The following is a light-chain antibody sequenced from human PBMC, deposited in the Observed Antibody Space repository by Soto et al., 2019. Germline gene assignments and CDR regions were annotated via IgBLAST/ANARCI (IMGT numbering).Light chain of an antibody. Sequence: DIVMTQSPLSLPVTPGEPASISCRSSQSLLHSNGYNYLDWYLQKPGQSPQLLIYLGSNRASGVPDRFSGSGSGTDFTLKISRVEAEDVGVYYCMQALLLVTFGQGTKVETK. CDR2: LGS. J-gene: IGKJ1*01. V-gene: IGKV2-28*01. CDR3: MQALLLVT. CDR1: QSLLHSNGYNY.